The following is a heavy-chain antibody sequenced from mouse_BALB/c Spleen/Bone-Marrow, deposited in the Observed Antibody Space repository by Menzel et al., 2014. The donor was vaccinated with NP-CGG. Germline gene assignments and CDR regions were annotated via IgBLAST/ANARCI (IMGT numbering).Heavy chain of an antibody. CDR1: EFSLSSYG. Sequence: QVQLKESGPGLVAPSQSLSITCTVSEFSLSSYGVHWVRQPPGKGLEWLGVTWAGGSMIYNSALMSRLSISKDNSKSQVFLKTKSLQNDDTAMYYCAREGRGNYGSSGYAMDYWGQGTSVTVPS. D-gene: IGHD1-1*01. CDR2: TWAGGSM. V-gene: IGHV2-9*02. CDR3: AREGRGNYGSSGYAMDY. J-gene: IGHJ4*01.